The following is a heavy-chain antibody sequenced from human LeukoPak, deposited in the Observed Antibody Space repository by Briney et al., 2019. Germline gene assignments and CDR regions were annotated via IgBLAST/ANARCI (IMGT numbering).Heavy chain of an antibody. J-gene: IGHJ6*03. CDR3: ARIPVITFGGVIVIPGDYMDV. Sequence: PGGSLRLSCAASGFTFNSYWMSWVRQAPGKGLEGVANIKQDGSEKYYVDSVKGRFTISRDNAKNSLYLQMNSLRAEDTAVYYRARIPVITFGGVIVIPGDYMDVWGKGTTVTISS. CDR2: IKQDGSEK. D-gene: IGHD3-16*02. CDR1: GFTFNSYW. V-gene: IGHV3-7*01.